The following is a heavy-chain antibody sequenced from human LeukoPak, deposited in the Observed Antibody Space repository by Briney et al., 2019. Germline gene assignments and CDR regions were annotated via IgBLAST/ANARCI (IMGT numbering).Heavy chain of an antibody. CDR2: INHSGNT. V-gene: IGHV4-34*01. CDR1: GGSFSDYY. D-gene: IGHD2-2*01. CDR3: ARTVGIVVIPGVQEDAYFDN. Sequence: SETLSLTCAVYGGSFSDYYWSWLRQPPGEGLEWIGEINHSGNTYYNPSLKSRVTVSVDTSKNQFSLKLDSVTAADTAVYYCARTVGIVVIPGVQEDAYFDNWGQGTLVTVSS. J-gene: IGHJ4*02.